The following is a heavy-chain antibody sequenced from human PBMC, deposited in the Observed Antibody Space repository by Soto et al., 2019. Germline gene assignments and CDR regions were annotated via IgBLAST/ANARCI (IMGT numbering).Heavy chain of an antibody. V-gene: IGHV4-39*01. CDR1: GGSLSSSSYY. CDR2: IYYSGST. J-gene: IGHJ4*02. D-gene: IGHD3-10*01. Sequence: PSETLSLTCPVAGGSLSSSSYYWGWIRQPPGKGLEWIGSIYYSGSTYYNPSLKSRVTISVDTSKNQFSLKLSSVTAADTAVYYCARRAILLTAGPFDYWGQGTLVTVSS. CDR3: ARRAILLTAGPFDY.